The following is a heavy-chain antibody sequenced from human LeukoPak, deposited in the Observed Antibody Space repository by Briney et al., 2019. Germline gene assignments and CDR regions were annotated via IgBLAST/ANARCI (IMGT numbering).Heavy chain of an antibody. CDR1: GFTFSSYA. CDR3: ARDPSAAGTEPAGDY. CDR2: ISYDGSNK. Sequence: GRSLRLSCAASGFTFSSYAMHWVRQAPGKGLEWVAVISYDGSNKYYADSVKGRFTISRDNSKNTLYLQMNSLRAEDTAVYYCARDPSAAGTEPAGDYWGQGTLVTVSS. V-gene: IGHV3-30-3*01. D-gene: IGHD6-13*01. J-gene: IGHJ4*02.